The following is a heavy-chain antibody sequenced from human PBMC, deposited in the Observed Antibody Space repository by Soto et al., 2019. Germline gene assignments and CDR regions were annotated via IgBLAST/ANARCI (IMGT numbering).Heavy chain of an antibody. D-gene: IGHD3-22*01. V-gene: IGHV6-1*01. J-gene: IGHJ4*01. CDR2: TYYRSKWYN. Sequence: SQTLSLTCAISGDSVSSNSAAWNWIRQSPSRGLEWLGRTYYRSKWYNDYAVSVKSRITINPDTSKTQFSLQLNSVTPEDTAVYYFARGLQYYDSSGYWYYFDYGGQAPWSPSPQ. CDR1: GDSVSSNSAA. CDR3: ARGLQYYDSSGYWYYFDY.